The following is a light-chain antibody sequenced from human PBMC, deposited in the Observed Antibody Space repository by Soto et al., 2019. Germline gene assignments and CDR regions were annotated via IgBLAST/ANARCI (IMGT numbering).Light chain of an antibody. Sequence: QSALTQPPSASVTPGQRVTISCSGSSSNIGSNTVNWYQQLPGTAPKLLVYSNSQRPSGVPDRFSGSKSGTSASLAISGLQSEDEASYYCAAWDDSLNGYVFGTGTKVTVL. J-gene: IGLJ1*01. CDR1: SSNIGSNT. CDR2: SNS. CDR3: AAWDDSLNGYV. V-gene: IGLV1-44*01.